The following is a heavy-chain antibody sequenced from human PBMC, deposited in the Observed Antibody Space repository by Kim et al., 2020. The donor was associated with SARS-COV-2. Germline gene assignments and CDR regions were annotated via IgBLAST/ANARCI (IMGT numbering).Heavy chain of an antibody. V-gene: IGHV1-8*01. J-gene: IGHJ4*02. D-gene: IGHD3-10*01. CDR3: ARGPDYGSGSSHFDY. Sequence: QKFQGRVTMTTNTSISTAYMELSSLTSEDTAVYYCARGPDYGSGSSHFDYWGQGTLVTVSS.